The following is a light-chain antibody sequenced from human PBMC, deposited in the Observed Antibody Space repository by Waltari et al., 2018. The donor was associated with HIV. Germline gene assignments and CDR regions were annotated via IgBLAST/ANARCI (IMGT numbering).Light chain of an antibody. CDR2: DAS. CDR1: QGIGNF. Sequence: IQMTQSPSSLSVSVGDRVTITCQASQGIGNFLNWFLQKPGKAPKLLISDASNLRSGVPSRFSGTGSGTQFTLTISGLQPEDVATYYCQQYDNPNYSFGQGTKLEI. CDR3: QQYDNPNYS. J-gene: IGKJ2*03. V-gene: IGKV1-33*01.